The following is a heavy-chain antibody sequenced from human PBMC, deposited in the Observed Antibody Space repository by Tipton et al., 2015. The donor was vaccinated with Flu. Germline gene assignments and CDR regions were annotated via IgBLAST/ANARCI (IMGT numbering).Heavy chain of an antibody. CDR3: ARRDYSNYVSDPKNWFDP. D-gene: IGHD4-11*01. CDR1: GDSISSDFF. CDR2: IHRSGST. J-gene: IGHJ5*02. Sequence: TLSLTCSISGDSISSDFFCGCIRHHPGKGLEWIASIHRSGSTYYNPSLKSRVTILLDQSNNQFSLKLRSVTAADMAVYYCARRDYSNYVSDPKNWFDPWGQGTLGTVSS. V-gene: IGHV4-38-2*02.